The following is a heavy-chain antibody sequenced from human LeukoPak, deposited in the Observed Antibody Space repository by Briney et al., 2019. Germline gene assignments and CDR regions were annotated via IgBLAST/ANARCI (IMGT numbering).Heavy chain of an antibody. CDR2: ISGSGRKT. CDR1: GFTFGDYA. V-gene: IGHV3-23*01. Sequence: GRSLRLSCVASGFTFGDYAMSWVRQAPGKGLEWVAAISGSGRKTYYKESVKGRFTISRDNPKRMLFLQMDSLRADDTAVYYCARERESSGYFDSRGQGILVTVS. J-gene: IGHJ5*01. D-gene: IGHD3-3*01. CDR3: ARERESSGYFDS.